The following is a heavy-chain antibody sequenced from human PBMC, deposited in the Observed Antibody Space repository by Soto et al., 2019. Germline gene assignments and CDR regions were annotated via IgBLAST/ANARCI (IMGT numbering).Heavy chain of an antibody. D-gene: IGHD3-22*01. V-gene: IGHV3-9*01. CDR1: GFIFDDYA. Sequence: VHLEESGGGLVQPGRSLRLSCAASGFIFDDYAMHWVRQAPGKGLEWVSGISWNSGHKGYADSVKGRFTISRDNAKNSLYLQMNSLREEDSALYYCAKDSAVTYFYDSYGYSEGFYYYALDVWGQGTPVTVSS. CDR2: ISWNSGHK. J-gene: IGHJ6*02. CDR3: AKDSAVTYFYDSYGYSEGFYYYALDV.